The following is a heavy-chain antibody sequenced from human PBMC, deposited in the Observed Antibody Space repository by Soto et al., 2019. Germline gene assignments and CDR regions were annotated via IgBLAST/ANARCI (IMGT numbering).Heavy chain of an antibody. CDR2: INPFDGSR. J-gene: IGHJ4*02. CDR1: GYIFTSYY. V-gene: IGHV1-46*01. CDR3: AAEGAGKRSNFGY. Sequence: GASVKVSCKASGYIFTSYYIHWVRQAPGQGLEWMGWINPFDGSRMFAQSFQGRVTITRDMSTSTAYMELSSLRSEDTAVYYCAAEGAGKRSNFGYWGQGTLVTVSS. D-gene: IGHD6-13*01.